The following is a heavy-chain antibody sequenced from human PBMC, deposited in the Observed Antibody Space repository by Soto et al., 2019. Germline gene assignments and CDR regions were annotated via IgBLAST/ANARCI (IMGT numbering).Heavy chain of an antibody. V-gene: IGHV3-13*01. CDR3: ARVDTFGGVIVFDL. CDR2: IGTAGDT. CDR1: GFTFSSYD. J-gene: IGHJ2*01. D-gene: IGHD3-16*02. Sequence: EVQLVESGGGLVQPGGSLRLSCAVSGFTFSSYDMHWVRQGTGKGLEWVSAIGTAGDTYSPGSVKGRFTISRENAKTSLYLQMNSLRAEDTAVYYCARVDTFGGVIVFDLWDRGTLVTVSS.